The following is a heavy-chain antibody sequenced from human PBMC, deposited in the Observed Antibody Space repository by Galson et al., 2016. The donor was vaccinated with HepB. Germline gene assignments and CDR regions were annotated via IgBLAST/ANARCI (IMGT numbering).Heavy chain of an antibody. D-gene: IGHD5-12*01. CDR3: ARYSGTWFHFDN. CDR1: GFTFNNHA. CDR2: ISESGFST. Sequence: SLRLSCAASGFTFNNHAMSWVRQAPGKGLEWVSGISESGFSTYYADSVKGRFTISRDNSKTTLNLQMNSLRVDDTATYYWARYSGTWFHFDNWGQGILVTVSS. V-gene: IGHV3-23*01. J-gene: IGHJ4*02.